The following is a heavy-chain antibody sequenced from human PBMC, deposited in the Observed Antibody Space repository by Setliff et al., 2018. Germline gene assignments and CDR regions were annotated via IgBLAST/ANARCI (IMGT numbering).Heavy chain of an antibody. J-gene: IGHJ4*02. D-gene: IGHD3-10*01. V-gene: IGHV4-38-2*01. Sequence: PSETLSLTCDVSGYSITSGHYWGWIRQPPGKGLEWIGEINHSGSTNYNPSLKSRVTISVDTSKNQFSRKLSSVTAADTAVYYCARGQALSRITMVRGVIITLRGYYFDYWGQGTLVTV. CDR2: INHSGST. CDR1: GYSITSGHY. CDR3: ARGQALSRITMVRGVIITLRGYYFDY.